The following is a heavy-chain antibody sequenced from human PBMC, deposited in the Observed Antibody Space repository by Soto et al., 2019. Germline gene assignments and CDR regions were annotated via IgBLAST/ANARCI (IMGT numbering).Heavy chain of an antibody. V-gene: IGHV3-33*01. CDR2: IWYDGSNK. J-gene: IGHJ4*02. CDR3: ARSVIPYSGYGGPDY. Sequence: PGGSLRLSCATSGFTFSSYGMDWVRQAPGKGLEWVAVIWYDGSNKYYADSVKGRFTISRDNSKNTLYLQMNSLRAEDTAVYYCARSVIPYSGYGGPDYWGQGTLVTVSS. CDR1: GFTFSSYG. D-gene: IGHD5-12*01.